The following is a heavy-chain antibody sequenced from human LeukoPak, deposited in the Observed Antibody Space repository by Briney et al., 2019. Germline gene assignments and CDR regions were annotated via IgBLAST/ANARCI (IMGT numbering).Heavy chain of an antibody. CDR3: STGSGHAFDI. CDR2: INSDGSST. D-gene: IGHD3-10*01. Sequence: GGSLRLSCAASGFTFSSYWMHWVRQVPGKGLVWVSRINSDGSSTSYADPVKGRFTISRDNAKNTLYVQMNSLRAEDTAVYYCSTGSGHAFDIWGRGTMVTGSS. V-gene: IGHV3-74*01. CDR1: GFTFSSYW. J-gene: IGHJ3*02.